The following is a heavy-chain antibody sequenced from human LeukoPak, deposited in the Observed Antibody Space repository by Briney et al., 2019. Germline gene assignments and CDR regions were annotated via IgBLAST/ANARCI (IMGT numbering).Heavy chain of an antibody. D-gene: IGHD6-13*01. J-gene: IGHJ3*02. Sequence: PGGSLRLSCAASGFTFSSYAMSWVRQAPGKGLEWVSAISGSGGSTYYADSVKGRFTISRDNSKNTLCLQMNSLRAEDTAVYYCARPSDPGIAAARAHDAFDIWGQGTMVTVSS. CDR3: ARPSDPGIAAARAHDAFDI. CDR2: ISGSGGST. V-gene: IGHV3-23*01. CDR1: GFTFSSYA.